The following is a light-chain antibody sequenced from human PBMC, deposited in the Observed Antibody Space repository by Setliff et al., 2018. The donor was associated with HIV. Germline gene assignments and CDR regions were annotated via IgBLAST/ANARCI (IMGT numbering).Light chain of an antibody. V-gene: IGLV1-40*01. J-gene: IGLJ1*01. Sequence: QSVLTQQPSVSGAPGQRVTISCTGSSYNFGTGFDVHWYQQLPGTAPKPLIYGNINRPSGVPDRFSGSKSGTSASLAITGLQAEDEADYYCQSYDSSLSAYVFGTGTRSPS. CDR1: SYNFGTGFD. CDR2: GNI. CDR3: QSYDSSLSAYV.